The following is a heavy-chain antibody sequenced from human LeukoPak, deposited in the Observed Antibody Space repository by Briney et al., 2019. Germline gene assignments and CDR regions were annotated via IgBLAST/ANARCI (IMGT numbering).Heavy chain of an antibody. V-gene: IGHV2-70*04. CDR2: IEWDDNT. J-gene: IGHJ4*02. CDR3: ARSSHSGVWYDLDY. CDR1: GFSLNTNEMP. D-gene: IGHD6-19*01. Sequence: SGPTLVNPTQSLTLTCTFSGFSLNTNEMPVSWIRHSPGHALEYFALIEWDDNTFYTASLRSSLTISKDTSKNQVVLTMTNMDPVDTATYYCARSSHSGVWYDLDYWGQGILVTVSS.